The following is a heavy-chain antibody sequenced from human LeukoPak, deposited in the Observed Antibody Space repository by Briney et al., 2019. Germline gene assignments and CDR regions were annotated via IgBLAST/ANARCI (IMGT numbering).Heavy chain of an antibody. D-gene: IGHD3-10*01. CDR3: ARELWFVNAPGSWFDP. CDR1: GDSISSGDYS. J-gene: IGHJ5*02. V-gene: IGHV4-30-2*01. Sequence: SETLSLTCAVSGDSISSGDYSWSWIRQPSGKGLEWNGYTFHSGSSYYNPSLKRRVTISVDKSKNQFSLRLTSVTAADTAVYYCARELWFVNAPGSWFDPWGQGTLVTVSS. CDR2: TFHSGSS.